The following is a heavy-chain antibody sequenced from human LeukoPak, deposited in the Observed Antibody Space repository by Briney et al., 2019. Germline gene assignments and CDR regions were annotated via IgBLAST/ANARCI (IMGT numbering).Heavy chain of an antibody. J-gene: IGHJ3*01. V-gene: IGHV3-48*03. CDR2: ISSSGSTI. D-gene: IGHD1-1*01. Sequence: PGGSLRLSCAASGFTFSSYEMNWVRQAPGKGLEWVSYISSSGSTIYYADSVKGRFTISRDNAKNSLYLQMNSLRAEDTAVYYCVRCTFVLHKRCSAFDVWGQGTMVTVSA. CDR1: GFTFSSYE. CDR3: VRCTFVLHKRCSAFDV.